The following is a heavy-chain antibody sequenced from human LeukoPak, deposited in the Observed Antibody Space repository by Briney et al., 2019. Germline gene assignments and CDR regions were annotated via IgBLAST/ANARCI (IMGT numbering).Heavy chain of an antibody. J-gene: IGHJ4*02. Sequence: SETLSLTCAVYGGSFSGYYWSWIRQPPGKGLEWIGEINHSGSTNYNPSLKSRVTISVDTSKNQFSLKLSSVTAADTAVYYCARDGGSQDYWGQGTLVTVSS. V-gene: IGHV4-34*01. CDR3: ARDGGSQDY. CDR2: INHSGST. CDR1: GGSFSGYY. D-gene: IGHD2-15*01.